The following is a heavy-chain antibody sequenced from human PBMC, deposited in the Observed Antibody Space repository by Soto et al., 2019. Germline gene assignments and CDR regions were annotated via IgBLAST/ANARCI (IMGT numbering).Heavy chain of an antibody. D-gene: IGHD5-12*01. Sequence: ASVKVSCKASGYTFTSYAMHWVRQAPGQRLEWMGWINAGNGNTKYSQKFQGRVTITRDTSASTAYMELSSLRSEDTAVYYCARDYNDYPYYYYYMDVWGKGTTVTVSS. CDR2: INAGNGNT. J-gene: IGHJ6*03. V-gene: IGHV1-3*01. CDR1: GYTFTSYA. CDR3: ARDYNDYPYYYYYMDV.